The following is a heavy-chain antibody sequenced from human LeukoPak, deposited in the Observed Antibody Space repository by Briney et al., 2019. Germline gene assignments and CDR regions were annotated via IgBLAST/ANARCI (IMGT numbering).Heavy chain of an antibody. V-gene: IGHV4-34*01. CDR2: INHSGST. CDR3: ARHLRSGAVDY. D-gene: IGHD4-17*01. CDR1: GGSFSGYF. Sequence: PSETLSLTCAVYGGSFSGYFWSWIRQPPGKGLEWIGEINHSGSTNYNPSLKSRVTISVDTSKNQFSLELSSVTAADTAVYYCARHLRSGAVDYWGQGTLVTVSS. J-gene: IGHJ4*02.